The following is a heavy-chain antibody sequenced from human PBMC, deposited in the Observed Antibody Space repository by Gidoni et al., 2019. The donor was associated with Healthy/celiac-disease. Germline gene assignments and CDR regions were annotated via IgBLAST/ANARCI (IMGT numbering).Heavy chain of an antibody. Sequence: QVQLQASGPGLVKPSETLSLTYTVSGGSISRYYCSWIPQPAGKGLEWIGRIYTSGSTNYNPSLKSRVTMSVDTSKNQFSLKLSSVTAADTAVYYCAREETGWLVGEGGFDYWGQGTLVTVSS. D-gene: IGHD6-19*01. CDR3: AREETGWLVGEGGFDY. CDR2: IYTSGST. V-gene: IGHV4-4*07. J-gene: IGHJ4*02. CDR1: GGSISRYY.